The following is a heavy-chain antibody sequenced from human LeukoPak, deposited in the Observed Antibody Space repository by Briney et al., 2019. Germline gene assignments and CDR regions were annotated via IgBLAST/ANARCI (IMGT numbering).Heavy chain of an antibody. J-gene: IGHJ4*02. Sequence: PSETLSLTCTVSGGSITSYYWTWIRQPPGKGLEWIGSIYYSGSTNYNPSLKSRVTISVDTSKNQFSLKLSSVTAADTAVYYCARGQYYYDSSGYYSTDFDYWGQGTLVTVSS. CDR3: ARGQYYYDSSGYYSTDFDY. V-gene: IGHV4-59*12. CDR2: IYYSGST. CDR1: GGSITSYY. D-gene: IGHD3-22*01.